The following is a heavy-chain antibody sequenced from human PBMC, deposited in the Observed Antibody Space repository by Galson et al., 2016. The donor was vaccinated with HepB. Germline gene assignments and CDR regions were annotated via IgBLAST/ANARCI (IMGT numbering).Heavy chain of an antibody. D-gene: IGHD3-3*01. J-gene: IGHJ4*02. CDR1: GGSISSNTHY. CDR2: IYSSGRT. V-gene: IGHV4-39*01. CDR3: MSRSINYGFWSVSHVPDY. Sequence: SETLSLTCSVSGGSISSNTHYWGWIRQPPGKGLEWIATIYSSGRTYYNPSLKSRATISVDTSKNQFSLQLRSLTAADTAVFYCMSRSINYGFWSVSHVPDYWGQGTLVTVSS.